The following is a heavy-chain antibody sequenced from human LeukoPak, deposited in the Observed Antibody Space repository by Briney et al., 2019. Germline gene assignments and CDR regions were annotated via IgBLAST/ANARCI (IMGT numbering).Heavy chain of an antibody. CDR1: GGTFSSYA. J-gene: IGHJ6*03. CDR2: IIPIFGTA. D-gene: IGHD2-15*01. CDR3: ARVIEGYCSGGSCGLGYYYYMDV. Sequence: SVKVSCKASGGTFSSYAISWVRQAPGQGLEWMGGIIPIFGTANYAQKFQGRVTITADKSTSTAYMELSSLRSEDTAVYYCARVIEGYCSGGSCGLGYYYYMDVWGKGTTVTVSS. V-gene: IGHV1-69*06.